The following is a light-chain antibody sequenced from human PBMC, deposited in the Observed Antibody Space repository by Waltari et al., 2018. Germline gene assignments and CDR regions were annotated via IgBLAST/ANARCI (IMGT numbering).Light chain of an antibody. V-gene: IGLV3-21*02. CDR3: QVWESSVV. J-gene: IGLJ2*01. CDR1: RIGSKS. Sequence: SYVLTQPPSVSVAPGQTARITRGGDRIGSKSVHWYQQKPGQAPVLVVFDDSDRPSGISERFSGSISGPTATLTISRVEAGDEADYYCQVWESSVVFGGGTKLTVL. CDR2: DDS.